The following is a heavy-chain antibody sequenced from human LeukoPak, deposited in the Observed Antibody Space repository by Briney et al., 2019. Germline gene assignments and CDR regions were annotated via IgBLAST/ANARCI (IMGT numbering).Heavy chain of an antibody. CDR3: ARYRPSDYYMDA. CDR2: IWYDGSNK. J-gene: IGHJ6*03. D-gene: IGHD3-16*02. Sequence: PGGSLRLSCAASGFTFSSYGMHWVRQAPGKGLEWVAVIWYDGSNKYYADSVKGRFTISRDNSKNTLYLQMNSLRAEDTAVYYCARYRPSDYYMDAWGKGTTVTVSS. V-gene: IGHV3-33*01. CDR1: GFTFSSYG.